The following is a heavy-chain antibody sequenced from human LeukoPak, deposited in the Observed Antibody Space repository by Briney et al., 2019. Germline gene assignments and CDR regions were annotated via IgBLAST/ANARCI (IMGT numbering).Heavy chain of an antibody. Sequence: SGGSLRLSCAASGFTFSDYYMSWLRQAPGKGLEWVSYISSSGGTIYFADSVKDRFTISRDNAKNSLDLQMNSLRAEDTAMYYCARAAVVTSPFDYWGQGTLVTVFS. CDR2: ISSSGGTI. CDR1: GFTFSDYY. CDR3: ARAAVVTSPFDY. D-gene: IGHD4-23*01. V-gene: IGHV3-11*01. J-gene: IGHJ4*02.